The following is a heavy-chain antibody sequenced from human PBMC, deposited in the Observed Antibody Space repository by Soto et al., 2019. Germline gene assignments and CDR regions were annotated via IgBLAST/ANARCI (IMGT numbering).Heavy chain of an antibody. CDR3: ARTRSGSSWYYFDY. CDR1: GGSISSSNW. Sequence: PSETLSLTCAVSGGSISSSNWWSWVRQPPGKGLEWIGEIYHSGSTNYNPSLKSRVTISVDKSKNQFSLKLSSVTAADTAVYYCARTRSGSSWYYFDYWSQGTLVTVSS. V-gene: IGHV4-4*02. CDR2: IYHSGST. J-gene: IGHJ4*02. D-gene: IGHD6-13*01.